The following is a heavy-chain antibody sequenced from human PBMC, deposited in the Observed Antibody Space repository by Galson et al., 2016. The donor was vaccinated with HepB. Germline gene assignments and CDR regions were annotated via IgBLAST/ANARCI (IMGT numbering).Heavy chain of an antibody. D-gene: IGHD1-26*01. Sequence: LRLSCAASGLTVSANYMSWVRQPPGKGLEWIGFIQDTGNTNCNPSLKSRVTISIDRSKNQFSLKLSSVTAADTAVYYCARDQHGSYMPHWGLGTLVTVSS. CDR3: ARDQHGSYMPH. V-gene: IGHV4-59*02. J-gene: IGHJ4*02. CDR1: GLTVSANY. CDR2: IQDTGNT.